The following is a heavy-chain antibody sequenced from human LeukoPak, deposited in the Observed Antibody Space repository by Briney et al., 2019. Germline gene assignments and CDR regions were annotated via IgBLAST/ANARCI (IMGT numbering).Heavy chain of an antibody. Sequence: GGSLRLSCAASGFTFSSYGMHWVRQAPGKGLEWVAVISYDGSNKYYADPVKGRFTISRDNSKNTLYLQMNSLRAEDTAVYYCAKEPPNTMIVGHRLDYWGQGTLVTVSS. CDR3: AKEPPNTMIVGHRLDY. CDR1: GFTFSSYG. J-gene: IGHJ4*02. D-gene: IGHD3-22*01. CDR2: ISYDGSNK. V-gene: IGHV3-30*18.